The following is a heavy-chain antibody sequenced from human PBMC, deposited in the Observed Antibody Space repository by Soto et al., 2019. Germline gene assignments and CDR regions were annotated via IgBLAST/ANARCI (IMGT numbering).Heavy chain of an antibody. J-gene: IGHJ4*02. D-gene: IGHD1-26*01. CDR3: AKDLHSGRTHLGADY. CDR2: ISNDGNDE. CDR1: GFVFSNYG. V-gene: IGHV3-30*18. Sequence: PASGFVFSNYGMHWVRQAPGKGLEWVAVISNDGNDEYYIDSVKGRFTISRDNSKNTLYLQMNTLNTEDTALYYCAKDLHSGRTHLGADYWGQGTLVTVSS.